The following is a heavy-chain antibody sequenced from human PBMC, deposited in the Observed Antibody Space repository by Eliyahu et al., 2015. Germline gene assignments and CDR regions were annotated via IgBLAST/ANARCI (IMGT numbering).Heavy chain of an antibody. CDR2: ISWNSGSL. CDR1: GFKFGDYA. CDR3: SKDLASLAGRRSYGMDV. D-gene: IGHD6-19*01. J-gene: IGHJ6*02. Sequence: EVQLEESGGGLVQPGRSLRLTCAASGFKFGDYAMHWIRQAPGKGLEWVAGISWNSGSLVYADSVKGRFTIFRDNGKKSLYLQMNTLNTEDTAVYYCSKDLASLAGRRSYGMDVWGRGTTVTVSS. V-gene: IGHV3-9*01.